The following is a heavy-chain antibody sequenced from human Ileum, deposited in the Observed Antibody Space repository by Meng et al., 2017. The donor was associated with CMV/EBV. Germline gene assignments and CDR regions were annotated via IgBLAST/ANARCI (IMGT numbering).Heavy chain of an antibody. Sequence: FTGYYMHWVRQAPGQGLEWMGWINPNSGGTNYAQKFQGRVTMTRDTSISTAYMELSRLRSDDTAAYYCAREGVDDILTGFRYNWFDPWGQGTLVTVSS. V-gene: IGHV1-2*02. CDR3: AREGVDDILTGFRYNWFDP. CDR2: INPNSGGT. J-gene: IGHJ5*02. D-gene: IGHD3-9*01. CDR1: FTGYY.